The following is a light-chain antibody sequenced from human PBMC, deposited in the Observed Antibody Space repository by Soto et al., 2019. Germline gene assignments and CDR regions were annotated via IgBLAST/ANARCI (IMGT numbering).Light chain of an antibody. CDR3: QQYNSYSLT. CDR1: QTISSW. V-gene: IGKV1-5*03. Sequence: DIPVTQYASSLSGSLGDRVAITCRASQTISSWLAWYQQKPGKAPKLLIYKASSLESGVPSRFSGSGSGTEFTLTISSLQPDDFAIYYCQQYNSYSLTFAGGTKVDIK. J-gene: IGKJ4*01. CDR2: KAS.